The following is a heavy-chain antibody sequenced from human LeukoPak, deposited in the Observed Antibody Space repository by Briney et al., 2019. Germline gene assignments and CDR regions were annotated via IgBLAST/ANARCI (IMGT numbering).Heavy chain of an antibody. Sequence: ASVKVSCKASGGTFSSYAISWVRQAPGQGLEWMGGIIPIFGTANYAQKFQGRVTITADESTSTAYMELSSLRSEDTAVYYCARGGDYYCSGSYYNQFDYWGQGTLVTVSS. CDR3: ARGGDYYCSGSYYNQFDY. CDR1: GGTFSSYA. D-gene: IGHD3-10*01. J-gene: IGHJ4*02. V-gene: IGHV1-69*01. CDR2: IIPIFGTA.